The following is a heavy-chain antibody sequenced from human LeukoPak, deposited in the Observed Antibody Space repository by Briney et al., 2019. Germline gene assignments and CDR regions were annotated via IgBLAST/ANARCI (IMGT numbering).Heavy chain of an antibody. CDR1: GGSVSSGSYY. CDR2: IYYSGST. J-gene: IGHJ6*02. Sequence: PSETLSLTCTVSGGSVSSGSYYLSWIRQPPGKGLEWIGYIYYSGSTNYNPSLKSRVTISVDTSKNQFSLKLSSVTAADTAVYYCASCPTYYDFWSGNYYYYGMDVWGQGTTVTVSS. CDR3: ASCPTYYDFWSGNYYYYGMDV. V-gene: IGHV4-61*01. D-gene: IGHD3-3*01.